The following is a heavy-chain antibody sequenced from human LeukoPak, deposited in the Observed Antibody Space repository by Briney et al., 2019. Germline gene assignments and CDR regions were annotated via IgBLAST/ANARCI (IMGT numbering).Heavy chain of an antibody. D-gene: IGHD5-24*01. CDR1: GDTVSGNSAD. Sequence: QTLSLTCAISGDTVSGNSADSNCVRPSPTRGLEWLGRTYYRSKTYNAYAVSVKSRITINPDTSTNHFSLQLNSVPPEDTAVYYCARLEMATAGFDYWGQGTLVTVSS. CDR3: ARLEMATAGFDY. V-gene: IGHV6-1*01. J-gene: IGHJ4*02. CDR2: TYYRSKTYN.